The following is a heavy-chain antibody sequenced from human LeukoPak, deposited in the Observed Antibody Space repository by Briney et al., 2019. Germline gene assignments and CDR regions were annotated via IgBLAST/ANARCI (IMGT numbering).Heavy chain of an antibody. V-gene: IGHV4-59*01. Sequence: PSETLSLTCTVSGGSISSNYWSWIRQPPGKGLEWIGYIFYSGSTNYNPSLKSRVTISVDTSKNQFSLKLSSVTAADSAVYYCARRASNCDIDAFDIWGRGTVVTVSS. D-gene: IGHD7-27*01. CDR2: IFYSGST. CDR3: ARRASNCDIDAFDI. CDR1: GGSISSNY. J-gene: IGHJ3*02.